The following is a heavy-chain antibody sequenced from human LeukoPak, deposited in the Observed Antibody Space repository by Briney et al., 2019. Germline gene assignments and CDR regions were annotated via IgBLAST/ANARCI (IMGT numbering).Heavy chain of an antibody. V-gene: IGHV4-38-2*02. CDR2: IYYSGTT. J-gene: IGHJ5*02. CDR1: GYSISSGYS. Sequence: SETLSLTCTVSGYSISSGYSWGWIRQSPGKGLEWVGYIYYSGTTNYNPSLRSRVTISVDTSKNQVSLRLNSVTAADTAVYYCARDRGGTHITDWFDPWGRGTLVTVSS. D-gene: IGHD1-26*01. CDR3: ARDRGGTHITDWFDP.